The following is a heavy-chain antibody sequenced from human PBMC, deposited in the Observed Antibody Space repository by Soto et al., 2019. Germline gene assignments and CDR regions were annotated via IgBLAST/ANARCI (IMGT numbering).Heavy chain of an antibody. CDR2: IYHSGST. J-gene: IGHJ6*02. V-gene: IGHV4-30-2*01. Sequence: QLQLQESGSGLVKPSQSLSLTCAVSGGSISSGGYSWSWIRQTPGKGLEWLGNIYHSGSTYYNPSLKSRVTISVDRSKNQFSLKLSSVTAADTAVYYCARGEEYTGMNVWGQGTTVTVSS. D-gene: IGHD6-6*01. CDR3: ARGEEYTGMNV. CDR1: GGSISSGGYS.